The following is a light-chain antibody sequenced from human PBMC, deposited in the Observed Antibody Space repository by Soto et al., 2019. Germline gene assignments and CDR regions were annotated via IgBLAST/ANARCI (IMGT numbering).Light chain of an antibody. CDR1: QSVSSSR. V-gene: IGKV3-20*01. Sequence: EIVLTQSPGTLSLSPGERATLSCRASQSVSSSRLAWYRQKPGQAPRLLIYGASSRATGIPDRFSGSGSGTDFTLTISRLEPEDFAVYYCQQSGSSPITFGQGTRLEIK. J-gene: IGKJ5*01. CDR2: GAS. CDR3: QQSGSSPIT.